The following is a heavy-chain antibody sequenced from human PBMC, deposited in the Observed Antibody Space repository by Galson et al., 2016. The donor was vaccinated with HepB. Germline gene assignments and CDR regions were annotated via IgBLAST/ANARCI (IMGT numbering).Heavy chain of an antibody. D-gene: IGHD2-2*01. CDR2: SNSDGRTT. J-gene: IGHJ6*01. CDR3: ARTRYPYSMDV. CDR1: GFAFSSSH. Sequence: SLRLSCAASGFAFSSSHMHWVRQAPGKGLVWVSVSNSDGRTTTYAGSVKGRVTISRDNAKRTLYLEMNRLRAEDTAVYFCARTRYPYSMDVWGQGTTVTVSS. V-gene: IGHV3-74*03.